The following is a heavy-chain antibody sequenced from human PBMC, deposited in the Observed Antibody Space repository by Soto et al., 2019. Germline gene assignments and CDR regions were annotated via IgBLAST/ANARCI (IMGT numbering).Heavy chain of an antibody. CDR3: ARSPKQGRNYYDTNWFDP. D-gene: IGHD3-22*01. Sequence: SETLSLTCTVSGDSISSDYWSWIRQPPGKGLEWIGYTYYSGLTNTNPSLKSRLTISVDTSKNQFSLKLSSVTAADTAVYYCARSPKQGRNYYDTNWFDPWGQGTLVTVSS. CDR2: TYYSGLT. CDR1: GDSISSDY. V-gene: IGHV4-59*12. J-gene: IGHJ5*02.